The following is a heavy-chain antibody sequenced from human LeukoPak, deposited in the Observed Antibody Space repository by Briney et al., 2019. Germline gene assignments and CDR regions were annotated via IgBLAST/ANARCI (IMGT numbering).Heavy chain of an antibody. J-gene: IGHJ4*02. Sequence: QPGRSLRLSCAASGFTFSSYGMHWVRQAPGKGLEWVAVISYDGSNKYYADSVKGRFTISRDNSKNTLYLQMNSLRAEDTAVYYCAKDPILGYDSSGYPYYFDYWGQGTLVTVSS. CDR1: GFTFSSYG. CDR2: ISYDGSNK. D-gene: IGHD3-22*01. V-gene: IGHV3-30*18. CDR3: AKDPILGYDSSGYPYYFDY.